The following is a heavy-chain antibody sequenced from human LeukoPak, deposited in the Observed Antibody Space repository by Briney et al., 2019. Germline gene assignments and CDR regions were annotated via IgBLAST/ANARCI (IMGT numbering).Heavy chain of an antibody. CDR2: IYHSGST. D-gene: IGHD6-13*01. CDR1: GGSISSSNW. V-gene: IGHV4-4*02. Sequence: SETLSLTCAVSGGSISSSNWWSWVRQPPGKGLEWIGEIYHSGSTNYNPSLKSRVTISVDKSKNQFSLKLSSVTAADTAVYYCARLRGSSWYKGWFDPWGQGTLVTVSS. CDR3: ARLRGSSWYKGWFDP. J-gene: IGHJ5*02.